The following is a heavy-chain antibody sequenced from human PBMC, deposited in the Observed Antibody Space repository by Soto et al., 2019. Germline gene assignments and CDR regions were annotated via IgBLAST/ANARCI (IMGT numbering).Heavy chain of an antibody. CDR1: GGTFSSYA. D-gene: IGHD3-10*01. CDR3: AIVRRMVRGVTADYYYYGMDV. V-gene: IGHV1-69*13. J-gene: IGHJ6*02. Sequence: ASVKVSCKASGGTFSSYAISWVRQAPGQGLEWMGGIIPIFGTANYAQKFQGRVTITADESTSTAYMELSNLRSEDTAVYYCAIVRRMVRGVTADYYYYGMDVWGQGTTVTVSS. CDR2: IIPIFGTA.